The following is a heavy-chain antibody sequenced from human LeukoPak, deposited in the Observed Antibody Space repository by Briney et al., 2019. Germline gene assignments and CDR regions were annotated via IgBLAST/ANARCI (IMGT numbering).Heavy chain of an antibody. V-gene: IGHV1-69*10. CDR2: IIPILGIA. Sequence: GASVKVSCKASGGTFSSYAISWVRQTPGQGLEWMGGIIPILGIANYTQKFQGRVTITADKSTSTAYMELSSLRSEDTAVYYCARDFGPWQLAAGAFDIWGQGTMVTVSS. J-gene: IGHJ3*02. D-gene: IGHD6-25*01. CDR1: GGTFSSYA. CDR3: ARDFGPWQLAAGAFDI.